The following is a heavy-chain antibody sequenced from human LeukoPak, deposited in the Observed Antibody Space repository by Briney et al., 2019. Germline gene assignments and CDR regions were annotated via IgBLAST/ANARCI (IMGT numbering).Heavy chain of an antibody. CDR3: ARGVVPGDLYNWFDP. D-gene: IGHD3-3*01. J-gene: IGHJ5*02. CDR1: GGSISSYY. CDR2: IYTSGST. Sequence: PSETLSLTCTVSGGSISSYYWSWIRQPAGKGLGWIGRIYTSGSTNYNPSLKSRLTISLDTSKNQFSLKMSSVTAADTAIYYCARGVVPGDLYNWFDPWGQGTLVIVSS. V-gene: IGHV4-4*07.